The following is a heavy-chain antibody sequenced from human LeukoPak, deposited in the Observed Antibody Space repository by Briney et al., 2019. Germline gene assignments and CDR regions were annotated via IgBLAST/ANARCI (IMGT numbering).Heavy chain of an antibody. CDR3: ARVGGRAAAGTVGWFDP. J-gene: IGHJ5*02. D-gene: IGHD6-13*01. CDR1: GSTFNNYN. V-gene: IGHV3-21*01. CDR2: ISTSSNYI. Sequence: GGSLRLSCAASGSTFNNYNMNWVRQAPGKGLEWVSSISTSSNYIYYADSVKGRFTISRDNAKNSLYLQMNSLRAEDTAVYYCARVGGRAAAGTVGWFDPWGQGTLVTVSS.